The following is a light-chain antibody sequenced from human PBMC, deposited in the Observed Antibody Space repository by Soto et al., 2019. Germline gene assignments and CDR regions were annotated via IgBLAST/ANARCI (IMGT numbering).Light chain of an antibody. CDR1: QSVTSNY. V-gene: IGKV3-20*01. Sequence: EIVLTQSPGTLSLSPGDRATLSCEASQSVTSNYLAWYQQKPGQAPRLLIFGASIRATGIPDRFIGSGSGTDFTLTISRLEPEDFAVYYCQHYGSSPFTFGPGTKVDIK. CDR3: QHYGSSPFT. CDR2: GAS. J-gene: IGKJ3*01.